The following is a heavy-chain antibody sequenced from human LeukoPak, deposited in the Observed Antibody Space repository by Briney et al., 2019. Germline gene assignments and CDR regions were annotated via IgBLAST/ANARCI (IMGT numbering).Heavy chain of an antibody. CDR1: GASITSGDSF. CDR3: ARDRGLGYYGSGSYRIFDY. Sequence: SQTLSLTCTVSGASITSGDSFWSWIRQPPGKGPEWIGYIYYSGNTYYNPSLKSRVTISVDTSKNQFSLRLSSVTAADTAVYYCARDRGLGYYGSGSYRIFDYWGQGTLVTVSS. CDR2: IYYSGNT. V-gene: IGHV4-30-4*01. D-gene: IGHD3-10*01. J-gene: IGHJ4*02.